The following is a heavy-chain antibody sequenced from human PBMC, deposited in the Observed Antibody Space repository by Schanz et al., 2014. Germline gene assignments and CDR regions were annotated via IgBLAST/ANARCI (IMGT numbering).Heavy chain of an antibody. V-gene: IGHV3-23*01. Sequence: EVQLLESGGGLIQPGGSLRLSCAASGFTFRSYAMSWVRQAPGKGLEWVSVISGSGDHTHYADSVKGRFTISGDTSGNTLYLQMNSLTGEDTAVYYCAKDGVPSPWVCFGGYCYSGGADYWGQGTLVTVSS. CDR2: ISGSGDHT. CDR3: AKDGVPSPWVCFGGYCYSGGADY. D-gene: IGHD2-21*02. CDR1: GFTFRSYA. J-gene: IGHJ4*02.